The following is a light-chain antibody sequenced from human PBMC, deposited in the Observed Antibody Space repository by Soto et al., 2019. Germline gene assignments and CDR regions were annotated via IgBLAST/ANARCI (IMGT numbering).Light chain of an antibody. J-gene: IGLJ1*01. CDR3: KSFTTSSTYV. V-gene: IGLV2-14*01. Sequence: QSALTQPASVSGSPGQSIAISCIGTSSDIGSYNYVSWYQQHPGKAPKLMIYDVSNRPSGVSDRFSGSKSGNTASLTISGLQAEDEAVYYCKSFTTSSTYVFGTGTKLTVL. CDR1: SSDIGSYNY. CDR2: DVS.